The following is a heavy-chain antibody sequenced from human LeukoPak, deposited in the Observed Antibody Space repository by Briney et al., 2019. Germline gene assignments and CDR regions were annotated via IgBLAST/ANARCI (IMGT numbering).Heavy chain of an antibody. Sequence: SETLSLTCAVYGGSFSGYYWSWIRQPPGKGLEWIGEINHSGSINYNPSLKSRVTISVDTSKNQFSLKLSSVTAADTAVYYCARAPDYYDSSGPTQSDYWGQGTLVTVSS. CDR2: INHSGSI. V-gene: IGHV4-34*01. CDR3: ARAPDYYDSSGPTQSDY. CDR1: GGSFSGYY. D-gene: IGHD3-22*01. J-gene: IGHJ4*02.